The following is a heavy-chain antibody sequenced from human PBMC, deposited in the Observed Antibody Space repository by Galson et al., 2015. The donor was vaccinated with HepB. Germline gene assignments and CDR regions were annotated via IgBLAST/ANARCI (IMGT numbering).Heavy chain of an antibody. CDR1: GYTFTSYY. J-gene: IGHJ3*02. D-gene: IGHD6-13*01. CDR2: INPSGGST. CDR3: ARSGYSSSWSADAFDI. Sequence: SVKVSCKASGYTFTSYYMHWVRQAPGQGLEWMGIINPSGGSTSYAQKFQGRVTMTRDTSTSTVYMELSSLRSEDTAVYYCARSGYSSSWSADAFDIWGQGTMATVSS. V-gene: IGHV1-46*03.